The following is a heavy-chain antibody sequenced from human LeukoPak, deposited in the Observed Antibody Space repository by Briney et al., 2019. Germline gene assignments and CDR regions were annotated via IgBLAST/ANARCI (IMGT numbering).Heavy chain of an antibody. CDR1: GFAFTSYY. CDR3: ARVYRSVAAAGYPDY. Sequence: GASVKVSCKASGFAFTSYYMHWVRQAPGQGLEWMGIINPSGGSTTYAQKFQGRVTMTRDASTGTVYMELSSLRAEDTALYHCARVYRSVAAAGYPDYWGQGTLVTVSS. V-gene: IGHV1-46*01. D-gene: IGHD6-13*01. CDR2: INPSGGST. J-gene: IGHJ4*02.